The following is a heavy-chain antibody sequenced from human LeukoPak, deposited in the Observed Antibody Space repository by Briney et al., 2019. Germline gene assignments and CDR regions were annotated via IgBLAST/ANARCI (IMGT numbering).Heavy chain of an antibody. CDR2: IDWDDDK. CDR3: ARTPRGAAVAGLDF. D-gene: IGHD6-19*01. V-gene: IGHV2-70*11. Sequence: SGPTLVNPTQTLTLICTFSGFSLSTSGMCVSWIRQPPGKALEWLARIDWDDDKYYSTSLKTRLTISKDTSKNQVVLTMTNMDPVDTATYYCARTPRGAAVAGLDFWGQGTLVTVSS. CDR1: GFSLSTSGMC. J-gene: IGHJ4*02.